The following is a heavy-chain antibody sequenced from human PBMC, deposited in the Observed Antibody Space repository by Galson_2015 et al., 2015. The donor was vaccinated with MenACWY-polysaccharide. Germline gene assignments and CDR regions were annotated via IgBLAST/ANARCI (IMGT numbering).Heavy chain of an antibody. V-gene: IGHV3-7*01. CDR2: MSEHGSER. D-gene: IGHD6-19*01. CDR1: GFIFNNYW. Sequence: SLRLSCAASGFIFNNYWMLWVRQAPGKGAEWVADMSEHGSERGYVDSVEGRFTISRDNAKNSLYLHLNGLRAEDTAVYYCARDDGWLRLTYWGQGTLVTVSS. J-gene: IGHJ4*02. CDR3: ARDDGWLRLTY.